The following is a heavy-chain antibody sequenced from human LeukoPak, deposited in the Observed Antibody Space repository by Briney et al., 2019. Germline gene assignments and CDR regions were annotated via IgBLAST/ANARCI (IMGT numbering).Heavy chain of an antibody. J-gene: IGHJ4*02. CDR1: GGSISSGLYY. CDR2: IKQDGSEK. D-gene: IGHD4-17*01. Sequence: ETLSLTCTVSGGSISSGLYYWSWIRQPAVKGLEWVANIKQDGSEKYYVDSVKGRFTISRDNAKNSVYLQMNSLRAEDTAVYYCARENYSGDYSTEFDYWGRGALVTVSS. CDR3: ARENYSGDYSTEFDY. V-gene: IGHV3-7*01.